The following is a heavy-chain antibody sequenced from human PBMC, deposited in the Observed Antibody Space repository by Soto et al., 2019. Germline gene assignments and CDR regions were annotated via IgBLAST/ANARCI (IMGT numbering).Heavy chain of an antibody. CDR2: IIPILGTA. V-gene: IGHV1-69*13. Sequence: SVKVSCKASGGTFSSYSISWVRQAPGQGLEWMGGIIPILGTANYAQKFQGRVTITADESTSTAYMELSSLRSEDTAVYYCARDCPYYYGSGSYSDYYYYGMDVWGQGTTVTVSS. CDR3: ARDCPYYYGSGSYSDYYYYGMDV. J-gene: IGHJ6*02. CDR1: GGTFSSYS. D-gene: IGHD3-10*01.